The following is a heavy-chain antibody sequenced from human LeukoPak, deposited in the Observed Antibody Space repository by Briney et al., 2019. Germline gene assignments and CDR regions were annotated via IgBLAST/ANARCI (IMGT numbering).Heavy chain of an antibody. V-gene: IGHV4-59*11. CDR3: ARGACSGGSCYSDY. Sequence: PSETLSLTCTVSGGSLSSHYWSWIRQPPGKGLEWIGYIYYSGSTNYNPSLKSRVTISVDTSKNQFSLTLSSVTAADTAVYYCARGACSGGSCYSDYWGQGTLVTVSS. CDR1: GGSLSSHY. J-gene: IGHJ4*02. CDR2: IYYSGST. D-gene: IGHD2-15*01.